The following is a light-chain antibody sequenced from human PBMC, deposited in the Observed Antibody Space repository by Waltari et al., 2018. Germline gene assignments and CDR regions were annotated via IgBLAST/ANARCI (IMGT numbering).Light chain of an antibody. J-gene: IGKJ5*01. CDR2: HAS. CDR3: QQYGSSSIT. Sequence: DIVLTQSPGTLSLSPGESVTLSCRPSQSISSSYVAWYQQKSGQAPRVIMYHASTRATGIPDRFSGRGSVRDFTLTISGLEPEDCAVYYCQQYGSSSITFGQGTRLDIK. CDR1: QSISSSY. V-gene: IGKV3-20*01.